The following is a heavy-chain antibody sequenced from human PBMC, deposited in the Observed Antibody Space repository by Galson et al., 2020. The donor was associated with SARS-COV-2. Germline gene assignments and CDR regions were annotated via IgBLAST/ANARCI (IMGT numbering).Heavy chain of an antibody. Sequence: ASVKVSCKASGYTFTRYSMHWLRQAPGQGLEWMGIINPSVGRSNYSPRLQGRVSMSSDTSTNTVFMELSSLRSDDTAVYYCSRDPVDTETTFSFDYWGQGTLVTVSS. CDR1: GYTFTRYS. CDR2: INPSVGRS. D-gene: IGHD5-18*01. J-gene: IGHJ4*02. CDR3: SRDPVDTETTFSFDY. V-gene: IGHV1-46*01.